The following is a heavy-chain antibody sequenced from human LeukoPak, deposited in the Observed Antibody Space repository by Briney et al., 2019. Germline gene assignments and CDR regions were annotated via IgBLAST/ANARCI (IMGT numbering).Heavy chain of an antibody. CDR1: GGSFSGYY. Sequence: PSETLSLTCAVYGGSFSGYYWSWIRQPPGKGLEWIGEINHSGSTNYNPSLKSRVTISVDTSKNQFSLKLNSVTAADTAVYYCARGVGAPRNWGQGTLVTVSS. CDR3: ARGVGAPRN. J-gene: IGHJ4*02. D-gene: IGHD1-26*01. CDR2: INHSGST. V-gene: IGHV4-34*01.